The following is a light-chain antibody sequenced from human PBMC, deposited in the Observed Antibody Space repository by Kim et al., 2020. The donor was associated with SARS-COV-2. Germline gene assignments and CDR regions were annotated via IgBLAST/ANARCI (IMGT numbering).Light chain of an antibody. V-gene: IGKV1-39*01. Sequence: ASVGDRVTITCRASQSICSYLNWYQQKPGKAPKLLIYAASSLQSGVPSRFSGSGSGTDFTLTISSLQPEDFATYYCQQNYSTPVTFGQGTRLEIK. J-gene: IGKJ5*01. CDR2: AAS. CDR3: QQNYSTPVT. CDR1: QSICSY.